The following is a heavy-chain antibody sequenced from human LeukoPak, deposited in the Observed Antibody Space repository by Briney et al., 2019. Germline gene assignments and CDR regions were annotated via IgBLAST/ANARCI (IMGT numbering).Heavy chain of an antibody. J-gene: IGHJ4*02. CDR1: GGSFSGYY. D-gene: IGHD3-10*01. CDR3: ARESRSSSFDY. V-gene: IGHV4-34*01. Sequence: PSETLSLTCAVYGGSFSGYYWSWIRQPPGKGLEWIGEINHSGSTNYNPSLKSRVTISVDTSKNQFSLKLSSVTAADTALYYCARESRSSSFDYWGQGTLVTVSS. CDR2: INHSGST.